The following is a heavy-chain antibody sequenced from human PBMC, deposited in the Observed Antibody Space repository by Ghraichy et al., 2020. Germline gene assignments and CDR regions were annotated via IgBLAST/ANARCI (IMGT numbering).Heavy chain of an antibody. V-gene: IGHV3-23*01. CDR1: GFTFSNYA. Sequence: GGSLRLSCAASGFTFSNYAMNWVRQAPGKGLEWVSAISGTGYNTYYADSVKGRFTISGDNSKNTLYLQMNSLIAEDTAIYYCAKDQVYWNYPYLNYFDPWGQGTLVTVSS. CDR2: ISGTGYNT. CDR3: AKDQVYWNYPYLNYFDP. J-gene: IGHJ5*02. D-gene: IGHD1-7*01.